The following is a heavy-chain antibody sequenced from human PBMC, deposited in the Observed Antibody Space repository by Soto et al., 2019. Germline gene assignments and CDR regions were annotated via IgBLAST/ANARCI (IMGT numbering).Heavy chain of an antibody. CDR2: ITRSGGST. V-gene: IGHV3-23*01. CDR1: GFTFSSQE. D-gene: IGHD6-13*01. J-gene: IGHJ4*02. Sequence: GGSLRLSCAASGFTFSSQEMTWVRQAPGKGLEWVSGITRSGGSTYYADSVKGRFTISRDNSQNTVYLQMNSLRAADTAIYYCASRQQQVALVDYWGQGTLVTVSS. CDR3: ASRQQQVALVDY.